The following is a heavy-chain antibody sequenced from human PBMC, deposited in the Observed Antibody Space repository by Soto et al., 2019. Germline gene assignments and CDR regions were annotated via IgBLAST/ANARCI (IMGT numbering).Heavy chain of an antibody. Sequence: GASVKVSCKASGFTFTSSAVQWVRQARGQRLEWIGWIVVGSGNTNYAQKFQERVTITRDMSTSTAYMELSSLRSEDTAVYYCAEAGGFAPYYFDYWGQGTLVTVS. D-gene: IGHD5-12*01. CDR2: IVVGSGNT. CDR3: AEAGGFAPYYFDY. CDR1: GFTFTSSA. J-gene: IGHJ4*02. V-gene: IGHV1-58*01.